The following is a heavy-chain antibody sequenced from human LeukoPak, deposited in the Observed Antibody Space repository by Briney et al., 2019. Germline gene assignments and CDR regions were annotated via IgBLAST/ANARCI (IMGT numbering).Heavy chain of an antibody. Sequence: KESGPTLVKPTQTLTLTCTFSGFSLSTSGVGVGWIRQPPGKALEWLALIYWDDDKRYSPSLKSRLTITKDTSKYQVVLTMTNIDPTDTATYYCAHSLWFGDLLPYFDYWGQGTLVTVSS. CDR1: GFSLSTSGVG. D-gene: IGHD3-10*01. CDR2: IYWDDDK. J-gene: IGHJ4*02. V-gene: IGHV2-5*02. CDR3: AHSLWFGDLLPYFDY.